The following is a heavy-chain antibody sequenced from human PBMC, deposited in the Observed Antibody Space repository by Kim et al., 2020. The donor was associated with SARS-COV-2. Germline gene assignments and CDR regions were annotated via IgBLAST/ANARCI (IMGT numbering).Heavy chain of an antibody. D-gene: IGHD2-15*01. CDR3: ARGLEAGRY. CDR2: ISDSGGST. CDR1: GFTFSSYA. Sequence: GGSLRLSCAASGFTFSSYAMSWVRQAPGKGLEWVSSISDSGGSTYYTDSVRGRFTISRDNSKNTLYLQMNSLRAEDTAVYSCARGLEAGRYWGQGTLVTVSS. V-gene: IGHV3-23*01. J-gene: IGHJ4*02.